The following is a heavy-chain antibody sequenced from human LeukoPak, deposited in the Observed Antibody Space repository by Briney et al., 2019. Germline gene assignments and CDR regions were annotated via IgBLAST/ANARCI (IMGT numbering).Heavy chain of an antibody. CDR1: GGSFSGYY. J-gene: IGHJ4*02. D-gene: IGHD6-13*01. CDR3: ARGRPWYSSSSLGY. CDR2: INHSGST. Sequence: PSETLSLTCAVYGGSFSGYYWSWIRQPPGKGLEWIGEINHSGSTNYNPSLESRVTISVDTSKNQFSLKLSSVTAADTAVYYCARGRPWYSSSSLGYWGQGTLVTVSS. V-gene: IGHV4-34*01.